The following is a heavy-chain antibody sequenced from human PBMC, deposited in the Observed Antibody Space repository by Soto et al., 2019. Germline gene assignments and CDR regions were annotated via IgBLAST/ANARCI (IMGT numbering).Heavy chain of an antibody. Sequence: QVQLVESGGGVVQPGRSLRLSCAASGFTFSSYGMHWVRQAPGQGLEWVAVMSWDGSDEFYEETVKGRFTVSRDKSRNTLYLQMNSLRPEDTDVYYCAKEGCSGGICYGFDYWGQGTLVTVSS. D-gene: IGHD2-15*01. CDR1: GFTFSSYG. V-gene: IGHV3-30*18. CDR3: AKEGCSGGICYGFDY. J-gene: IGHJ4*02. CDR2: MSWDGSDE.